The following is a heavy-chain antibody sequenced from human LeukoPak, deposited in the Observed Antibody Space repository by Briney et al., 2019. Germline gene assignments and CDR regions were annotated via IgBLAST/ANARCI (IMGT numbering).Heavy chain of an antibody. J-gene: IGHJ4*02. CDR2: SKSKPDGGTT. Sequence: GGSLRLSCAASGFTFSNAWMNWVRQAPGKGLEWVGHSKSKPDGGTTDYAAPVKGRFTISRDNSKNTLFLQMNSLRAEDTAVYYCAIRPWDYDSSGFYDYWGQGTLVTVSS. V-gene: IGHV3-15*07. CDR1: GFTFSNAW. CDR3: AIRPWDYDSSGFYDY. D-gene: IGHD3-22*01.